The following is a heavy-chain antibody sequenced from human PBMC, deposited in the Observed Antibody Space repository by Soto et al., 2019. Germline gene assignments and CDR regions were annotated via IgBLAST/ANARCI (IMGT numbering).Heavy chain of an antibody. J-gene: IGHJ6*02. V-gene: IGHV4-59*01. CDR1: GGSISSYY. D-gene: IGHD5-18*01. Sequence: LSLTCTVSGGSISSYYWSWIRQPPGKGLEWIGYIYYSGSTNYNPSLKSRVTISVDTSKNQFSLKLSSVTAADTAVYYCARAPRGYSYGSYYYYGMDVWGQGTTVTVSS. CDR2: IYYSGST. CDR3: ARAPRGYSYGSYYYYGMDV.